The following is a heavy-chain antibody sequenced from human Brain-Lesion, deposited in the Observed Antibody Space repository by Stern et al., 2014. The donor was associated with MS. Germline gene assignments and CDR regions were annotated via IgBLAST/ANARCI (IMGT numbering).Heavy chain of an antibody. J-gene: IGHJ4*02. Sequence: VQLVESGPGLVKPSQTLSLTCTVSGGPISSHSYYWSWIRQPAGKGLEWIGRIYASGNTNYNPSLKRRVSISVDTSKTQLSLRLSSVTASDTAVYYCARDYGDLEFDLWGQGTLVTVSS. CDR1: GGPISSHSYY. CDR3: ARDYGDLEFDL. V-gene: IGHV4-61*02. D-gene: IGHD4-17*01. CDR2: IYASGNT.